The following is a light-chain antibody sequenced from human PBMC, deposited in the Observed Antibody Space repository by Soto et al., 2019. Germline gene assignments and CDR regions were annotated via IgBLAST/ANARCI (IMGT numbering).Light chain of an antibody. CDR1: QSVSSN. CDR2: GAS. J-gene: IGKJ4*01. V-gene: IGKV3-15*01. CDR3: QQYDNWPPVT. Sequence: IVTTQSPATLSVSPGERATLSCRASQSVSSNLAWYQQKPGQAPRLLIYGASTRATGIPARFSGSGSGTEFSLTISSLQSEDFAIYYCQQYDNWPPVTFGGGTKVDIK.